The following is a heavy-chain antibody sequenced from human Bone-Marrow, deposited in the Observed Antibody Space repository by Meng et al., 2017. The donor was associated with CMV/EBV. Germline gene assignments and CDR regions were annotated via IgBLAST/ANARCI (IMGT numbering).Heavy chain of an antibody. V-gene: IGHV3-15*01. Sequence: GGSLRLSCAASGFTFSNYAMHWVRQAPGKGLEWVGRIKSKTDGGTTDYAAPVKGRFTISRDDSKNTLYLQMNSLKTEDTAVYYCTTIYCSSTSCYDYWGQGTLVTVSS. CDR3: TTIYCSSTSCYDY. J-gene: IGHJ4*02. CDR1: GFTFSNYA. CDR2: IKSKTDGGTT. D-gene: IGHD2-2*01.